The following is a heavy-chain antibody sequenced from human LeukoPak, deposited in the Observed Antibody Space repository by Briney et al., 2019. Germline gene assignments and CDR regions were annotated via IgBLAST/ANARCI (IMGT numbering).Heavy chain of an antibody. J-gene: IGHJ5*02. D-gene: IGHD2-2*01. V-gene: IGHV1-2*02. Sequence: ASVKVSCKASGYTFTGYYMHWVRQAPGQGLEWMGWINPNSGGTNYAQKFQGRVTMTRDTSISTAYMELSRLRSDDTAVYYCARARGYCSSTSCYSAWFDPWGQGTLVTVSS. CDR1: GYTFTGYY. CDR3: ARARGYCSSTSCYSAWFDP. CDR2: INPNSGGT.